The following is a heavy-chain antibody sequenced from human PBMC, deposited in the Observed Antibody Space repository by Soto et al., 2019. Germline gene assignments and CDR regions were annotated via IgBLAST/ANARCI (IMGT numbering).Heavy chain of an antibody. CDR2: INHSGST. CDR3: ASTYYYDSSGYYLPDY. CDR1: GGSFSGYY. D-gene: IGHD3-22*01. Sequence: TSETLSLTCAVYGGSFSGYYWSWIRQPPGKGLEWIGEINHSGSTNYNPSLKSRVTISVDTSKNQFSLKLSSVTAADTAVYYCASTYYYDSSGYYLPDYWGQGTLVTVSS. V-gene: IGHV4-34*01. J-gene: IGHJ4*02.